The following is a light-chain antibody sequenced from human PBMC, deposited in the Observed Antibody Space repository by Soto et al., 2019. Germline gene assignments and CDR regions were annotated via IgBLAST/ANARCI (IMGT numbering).Light chain of an antibody. CDR1: SSDVGDYNY. Sequence: QSALTQPASVSGSPGQSITISCTGTSSDVGDYNYVSWYQQHPGKAPKLMIYEVSNRPSGVSNRFSGSKSGNTASLTISGLQAEDEADYYCHVWDSITDRVVFGGGTKLTVL. CDR2: EVS. V-gene: IGLV2-14*01. CDR3: HVWDSITDRVV. J-gene: IGLJ2*01.